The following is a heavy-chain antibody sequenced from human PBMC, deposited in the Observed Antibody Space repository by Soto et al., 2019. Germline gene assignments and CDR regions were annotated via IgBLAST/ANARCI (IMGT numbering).Heavy chain of an antibody. D-gene: IGHD6-19*01. CDR1: GFIFSDYA. CDR3: AREGAVAGSQDF. J-gene: IGHJ4*02. V-gene: IGHV3-33*01. CDR2: IWYDGSKK. Sequence: SGGSLRLSCAASGFIFSDYAIHWVRQAPGKGLEWVALIWYDGSKKYYADSVKGRFTVSRDNINSTLYLEMNSLRVEDSAVYYCAREGAVAGSQDFWGQGTLVTVSS.